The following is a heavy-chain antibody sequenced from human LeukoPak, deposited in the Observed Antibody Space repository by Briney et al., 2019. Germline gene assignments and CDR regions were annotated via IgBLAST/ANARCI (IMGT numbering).Heavy chain of an antibody. D-gene: IGHD5-12*01. V-gene: IGHV3-23*01. CDR3: AREKYSGYDYYYYYGMDV. CDR2: ISDSGGST. CDR1: GFTFSVYA. Sequence: GGSLRLSCATSGFTFSVYAMSWVRQAPGKGLEWVSTISDSGGSTYYADSVKGRFTISRDNSKNTLYLQMNSLRAEDTAVYYCAREKYSGYDYYYYYGMDVWGQGTTVTVSS. J-gene: IGHJ6*02.